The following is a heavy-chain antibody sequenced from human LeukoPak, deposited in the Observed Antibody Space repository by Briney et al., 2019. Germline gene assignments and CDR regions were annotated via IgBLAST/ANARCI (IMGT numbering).Heavy chain of an antibody. V-gene: IGHV4-4*07. D-gene: IGHD3-22*01. J-gene: IGHJ4*02. CDR2: IYTSGST. Sequence: SETLSLTCTVSGGSISIYCWSWIRQPAGKGLEWIGRIYTSGSTNYNPSLKSRVTMSVDTSKNQFSLKLSSVTAADTAVYYCARVGNYYDSSGYYYFDYWGQGTLVTVSS. CDR3: ARVGNYYDSSGYYYFDY. CDR1: GGSISIYC.